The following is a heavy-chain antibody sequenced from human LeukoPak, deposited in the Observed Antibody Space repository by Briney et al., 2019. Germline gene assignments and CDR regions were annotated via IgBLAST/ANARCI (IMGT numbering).Heavy chain of an antibody. CDR3: ARVATMVRGSNGMDV. CDR2: IYYSGST. Sequence: SETLSLTCTVSGGSISNYYWTWIRQPPGKGLEWMGYIYYSGSTNYNPSLRSRATISVDTSKKQFSLNLSSVTAADTALYYCARVATMVRGSNGMDVWGKGTTVTVSS. CDR1: GGSISNYY. V-gene: IGHV4-59*01. D-gene: IGHD3-10*01. J-gene: IGHJ6*04.